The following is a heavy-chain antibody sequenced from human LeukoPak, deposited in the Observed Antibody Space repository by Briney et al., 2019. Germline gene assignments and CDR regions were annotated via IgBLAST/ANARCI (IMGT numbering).Heavy chain of an antibody. D-gene: IGHD2-2*01. CDR3: ARHVSSSTKGGRFDP. CDR1: GYSFTSYW. CDR2: IYPGDSDT. J-gene: IGHJ5*02. V-gene: IGHV5-51*01. Sequence: GESLKISCKGSGYSFTSYWVGWVRQMPGKGLEWMGIIYPGDSDTRYSPSFQGQVTISADKSISTAYLQWSSLKASDTAMYYCARHVSSSTKGGRFDPWGQGTLVTVSS.